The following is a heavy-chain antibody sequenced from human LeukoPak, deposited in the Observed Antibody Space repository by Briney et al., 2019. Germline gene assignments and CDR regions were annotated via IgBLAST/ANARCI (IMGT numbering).Heavy chain of an antibody. CDR3: ARDPVGGSTIFDY. D-gene: IGHD1-26*01. V-gene: IGHV6-1*01. J-gene: IGHJ4*02. CDR1: GDSLSSNSAA. Sequence: TSQTLSLTCAISGDSLSSNSAAWNWIRQSPLRGLEWLGRTYYRSKWYYDYAVAVKSRISINPDTSKNQFSLQLGSVTPEDTADCARDPVGGSTIFDYWGQGTLVTVSS. CDR2: TYYRSKWYY.